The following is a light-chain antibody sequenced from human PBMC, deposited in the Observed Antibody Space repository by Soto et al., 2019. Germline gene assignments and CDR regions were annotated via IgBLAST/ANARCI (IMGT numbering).Light chain of an antibody. J-gene: IGLJ1*01. CDR1: SSNIGADYE. V-gene: IGLV1-40*01. Sequence: QSVLTQPPSVSGAPGQRVIISCTGSSSNIGADYEVHWYQQLPGTAPKLLIYGNTNRPSGVPDRFSGSKSGSSASLAITGLQAEDEAEYYCESYDNSLKGCVFGTGTKLTVL. CDR3: ESYDNSLKGCV. CDR2: GNT.